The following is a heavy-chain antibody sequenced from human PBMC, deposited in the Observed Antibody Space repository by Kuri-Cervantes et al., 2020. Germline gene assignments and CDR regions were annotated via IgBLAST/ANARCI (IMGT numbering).Heavy chain of an antibody. Sequence: SETLSLTCTVSGGSVSSGSYYWSWIRQPPGKGLEWIGYIYYSGSTNYNPSLKSRVTISVDTSKNQFSLKLSSVTAADTAVYYCARESQVVDMVQGPLYYYMDVWGKGTTVTVSS. CDR2: IYYSGST. J-gene: IGHJ6*03. CDR1: GGSVSSGSYY. D-gene: IGHD3-10*01. V-gene: IGHV4-61*01. CDR3: ARESQVVDMVQGPLYYYMDV.